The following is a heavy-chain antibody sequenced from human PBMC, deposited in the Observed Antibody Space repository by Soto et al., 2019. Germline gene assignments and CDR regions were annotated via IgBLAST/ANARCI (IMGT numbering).Heavy chain of an antibody. J-gene: IGHJ4*02. D-gene: IGHD6-13*01. CDR3: VSDSRWYDKWGGRSDY. CDR2: IIPILGIA. V-gene: IGHV1-69*02. CDR1: GGTFSSYT. Sequence: QVQLVQSGAEVKKPGSSVKVSCKASGGTFSSYTISWVRQAPGQGLEWMGRIIPILGIANYAQKFQGRVTITADKSTSTASMELSSLRSEDTAVYYCVSDSRWYDKWGGRSDYWGQGTLVTVSS.